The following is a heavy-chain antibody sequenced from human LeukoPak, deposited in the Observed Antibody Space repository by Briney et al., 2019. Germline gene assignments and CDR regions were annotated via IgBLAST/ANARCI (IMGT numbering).Heavy chain of an antibody. CDR3: AKVGDSLYFDY. CDR1: GFTFSSYG. Sequence: GGSLRLSCAASGFTFSSYGMHWVRQAPGKGLEWVAVISYDGSNKYYADSVKGRFTISRDNSKNTLYLQMNSLRAEVTAVYYCAKVGDSLYFDYWGQGTLVTVSS. CDR2: ISYDGSNK. V-gene: IGHV3-30*18. J-gene: IGHJ4*02. D-gene: IGHD2-21*01.